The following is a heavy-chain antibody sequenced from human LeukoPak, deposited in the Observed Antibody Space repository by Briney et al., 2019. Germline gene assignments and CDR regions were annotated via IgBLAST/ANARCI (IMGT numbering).Heavy chain of an antibody. CDR2: INHSGST. D-gene: IGHD3-10*01. J-gene: IGHJ5*02. V-gene: IGHV4-34*01. CDR3: ARRPFMVRNSNWFDP. Sequence: PSETLSLTCAVYGGSFSGYYWSWIRQPPGKGLEWIGEINHSGSTNYNPSLKSRVTISVDTSKNQFSLKLSSVTAADTAVYYCARRPFMVRNSNWFDPWGQGTLVTVSS. CDR1: GGSFSGYY.